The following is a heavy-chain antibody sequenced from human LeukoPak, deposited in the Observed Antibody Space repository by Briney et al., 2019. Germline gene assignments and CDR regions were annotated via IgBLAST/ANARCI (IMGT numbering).Heavy chain of an antibody. D-gene: IGHD3-3*01. J-gene: IGHJ4*02. V-gene: IGHV1-18*01. CDR3: ARDRPDYDFWSVLRIDY. Sequence: ASVKVSCKASGYTFTSYGTSWVRQAPGQGLEWMGWISAYNGNTNYAQKLQGRVTMTTDTSTSTAYMELRSLRSDDTAVYYCARDRPDYDFWSVLRIDYWGQGTLVTVSS. CDR2: ISAYNGNT. CDR1: GYTFTSYG.